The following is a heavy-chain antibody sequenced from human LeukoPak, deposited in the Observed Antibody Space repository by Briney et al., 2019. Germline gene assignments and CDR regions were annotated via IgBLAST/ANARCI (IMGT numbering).Heavy chain of an antibody. Sequence: SVKVSCKASGGTFSSYDISWVRQAPGQGLEWMGGIMPISGTANYAQKFQGRVTITADKPTNTAYMELSSLRSEDTAVYYCASGTYTHYYFDYWGQGTLVTVSS. CDR3: ASGTYTHYYFDY. J-gene: IGHJ4*02. V-gene: IGHV1-69*06. CDR2: IMPISGTA. CDR1: GGTFSSYD. D-gene: IGHD1-26*01.